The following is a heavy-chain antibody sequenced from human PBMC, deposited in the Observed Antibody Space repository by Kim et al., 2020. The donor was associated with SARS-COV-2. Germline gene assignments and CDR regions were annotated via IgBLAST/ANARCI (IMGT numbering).Heavy chain of an antibody. Sequence: YAAPVKGRFTISRDDSKNTLYLQMNSLKTEDTAVYYCTTTPPKTGTEMDVWGQGTTVTVSS. V-gene: IGHV3-15*01. CDR3: TTTPPKTGTEMDV. D-gene: IGHD1-7*01. J-gene: IGHJ6*02.